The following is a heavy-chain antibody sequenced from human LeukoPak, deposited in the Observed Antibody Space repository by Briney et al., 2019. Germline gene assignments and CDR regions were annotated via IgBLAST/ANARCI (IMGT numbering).Heavy chain of an antibody. CDR2: IYYSGST. D-gene: IGHD2-15*01. Sequence: SETLSLTCTVSGGSISNYYWSWIRQPPGKGLEWIGYIYYSGSTNYNPSLKSRVTISVDTSKNQFSLKLNSVTAADTAVYYCAKGGGRFEYWGQGTLVTVSS. V-gene: IGHV4-59*01. CDR3: AKGGGRFEY. CDR1: GGSISNYY. J-gene: IGHJ4*02.